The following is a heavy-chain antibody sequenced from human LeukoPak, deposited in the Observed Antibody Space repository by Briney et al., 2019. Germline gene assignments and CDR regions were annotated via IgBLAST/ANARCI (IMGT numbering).Heavy chain of an antibody. J-gene: IGHJ4*02. CDR2: IIPIFGTA. Sequence: SVKVSCKASGGTFSSYAIGWVRQAPGQGLEWMGGIIPIFGTANYAQKFQGRVTITADESTSTAYMELSSLKTSDTAMYYCANGVIEGAFDYWGQGTLVTVSS. CDR1: GGTFSSYA. CDR3: ANGVIEGAFDY. V-gene: IGHV1-69*13. D-gene: IGHD1-26*01.